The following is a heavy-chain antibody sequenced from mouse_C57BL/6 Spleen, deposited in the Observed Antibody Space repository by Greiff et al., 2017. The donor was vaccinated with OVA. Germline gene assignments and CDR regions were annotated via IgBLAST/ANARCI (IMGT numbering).Heavy chain of an antibody. Sequence: VQLQQPGAELVRPGTSVKLSCKASGYTFTSYWMHWVKQRPGQGLEWIGVIDPSDSYTNYNQKFKGKATLTVDTSSSTAYMQLSSLTSEDSAVYYCAREGYDYYFDYWGQGTTLTVSS. CDR1: GYTFTSYW. CDR2: IDPSDSYT. CDR3: AREGYDYYFDY. D-gene: IGHD2-4*01. V-gene: IGHV1-59*01. J-gene: IGHJ2*01.